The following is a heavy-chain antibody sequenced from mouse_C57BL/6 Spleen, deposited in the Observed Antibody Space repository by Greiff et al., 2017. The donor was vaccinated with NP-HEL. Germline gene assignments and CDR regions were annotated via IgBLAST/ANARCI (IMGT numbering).Heavy chain of an antibody. CDR1: GYSFTSYY. D-gene: IGHD2-3*01. J-gene: IGHJ3*01. V-gene: IGHV1-66*01. Sequence: VQLQQSGPELVKPGASVKISCKASGYSFTSYYIHWVKQRPGQGLWWIGWIYPGSGNTKYNEKFKGKATLTADTSSCTAYMQLSSLTSEDSAVYYCARGDGYYGGFAYWGQGTLVTVSA. CDR2: IYPGSGNT. CDR3: ARGDGYYGGFAY.